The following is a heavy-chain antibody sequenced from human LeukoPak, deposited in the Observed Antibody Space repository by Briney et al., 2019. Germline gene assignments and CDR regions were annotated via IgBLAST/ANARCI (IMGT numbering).Heavy chain of an antibody. CDR2: ISGNGGST. D-gene: IGHD5-18*01. CDR3: AKNTGQTSEYSYGYHS. CDR1: GFTFSIYA. V-gene: IGHV3-23*01. J-gene: IGHJ4*02. Sequence: GGSLRLSCAASGFTFSIYALDWVRQTPGKGLEWVSTISGNGGSTYYAGSVKGRFTISRDNSRNTLDLQMNSLRAEDTAVYFCAKNTGQTSEYSYGYHSWGQGTLVIVST.